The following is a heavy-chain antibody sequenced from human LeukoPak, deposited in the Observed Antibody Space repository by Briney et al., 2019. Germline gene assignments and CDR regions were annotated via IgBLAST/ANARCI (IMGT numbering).Heavy chain of an antibody. V-gene: IGHV3-21*01. CDR2: ISSSSSYI. D-gene: IGHD6-6*01. Sequence: GGSLRLSCAASGFTFSSYSMNWVRQAPGKWLEWVSSISSSSSYIYYADSVKGRFTISRDNAKNSLYLQMNSLRDEDTAVHNCASSSIAEPDSFDIWGQGTMVTVSS. CDR1: GFTFSSYS. CDR3: ASSSIAEPDSFDI. J-gene: IGHJ3*02.